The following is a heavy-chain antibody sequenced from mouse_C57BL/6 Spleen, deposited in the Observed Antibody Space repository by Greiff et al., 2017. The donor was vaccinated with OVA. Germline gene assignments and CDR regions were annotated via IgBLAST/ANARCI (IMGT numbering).Heavy chain of an antibody. J-gene: IGHJ4*01. CDR3: ARLYYGNYEVYYYAMDY. CDR2: ISSGGSYT. CDR1: GFTFSSYG. Sequence: EVQRVESGGDLVKPGGSLKLSCAASGFTFSSYGMSWVRQTPDKRLEWVATISSGGSYTYYPDSVKGRFTISRDNAKNTLYLQMSSLKSEDTAMYYCARLYYGNYEVYYYAMDYWGQGTSVTVSS. V-gene: IGHV5-6*01. D-gene: IGHD2-1*01.